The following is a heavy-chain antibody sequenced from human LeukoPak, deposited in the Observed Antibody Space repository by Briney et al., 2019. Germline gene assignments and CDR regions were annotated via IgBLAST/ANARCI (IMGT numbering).Heavy chain of an antibody. CDR1: GYSFTSHW. Sequence: GESLKISCKGSGYSFTSHWIGWVRQMPGKGLEWMGIILPGDSDTRYSPSFQGQVTISVDKSISTAHLQWSSLRASDTAIYNCARQNYDSMTGPNWFDPWGQGTLVTVSS. CDR3: ARQNYDSMTGPNWFDP. J-gene: IGHJ5*02. V-gene: IGHV5-51*01. D-gene: IGHD3-9*01. CDR2: ILPGDSDT.